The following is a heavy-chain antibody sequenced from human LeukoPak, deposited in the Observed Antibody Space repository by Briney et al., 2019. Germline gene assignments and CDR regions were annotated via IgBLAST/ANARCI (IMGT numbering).Heavy chain of an antibody. CDR3: AKDRGYSYVDAFDI. CDR1: GFTFNSYA. D-gene: IGHD5-18*01. CDR2: ISGSGGST. V-gene: IGHV3-23*01. J-gene: IGHJ3*02. Sequence: GGSLRLSCAASGFTFNSYAMSWVSQAPGKGLEWVSAISGSGGSTYYADSVKGRFTISRDNSKNTLYLQMNSLRAEDTAVYSCAKDRGYSYVDAFDIWGQGTMVTVSS.